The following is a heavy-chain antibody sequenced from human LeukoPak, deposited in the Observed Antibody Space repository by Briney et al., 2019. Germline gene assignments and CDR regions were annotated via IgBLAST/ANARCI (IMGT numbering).Heavy chain of an antibody. CDR2: IMPIFGTA. V-gene: IGHV1-69*06. Sequence: GASVKVSCKASGYTFTSYAMNWVRQAPGQGLEWMGGIMPIFGTANYAQKFQGRVTITADKSTSTAYMELSSLRSEDTAVYYCASGRTDIVVVPATLRNYYFDYWGQGTLVTVSS. CDR1: GYTFTSYA. D-gene: IGHD2-2*01. CDR3: ASGRTDIVVVPATLRNYYFDY. J-gene: IGHJ4*02.